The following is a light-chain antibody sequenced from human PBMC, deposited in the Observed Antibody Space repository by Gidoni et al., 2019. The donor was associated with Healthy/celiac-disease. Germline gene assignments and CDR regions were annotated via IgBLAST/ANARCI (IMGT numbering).Light chain of an antibody. CDR3: QVWDSSV. CDR2: RDS. Sequence: SYALTQPLSVSVALGQTARITCGGNNIGSKNVHWYQQKPGQAPVLVIYRDSNRPSGIPERFSGSNSGNTATLTISRAQAGDEADYYCQVWDSSVFGTGTKVTVL. CDR1: NIGSKN. V-gene: IGLV3-9*01. J-gene: IGLJ1*01.